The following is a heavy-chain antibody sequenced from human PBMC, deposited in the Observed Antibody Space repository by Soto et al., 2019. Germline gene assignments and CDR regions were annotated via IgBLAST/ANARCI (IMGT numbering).Heavy chain of an antibody. V-gene: IGHV3-33*01. CDR3: ARDLGGSPTGYRSGWPSDY. CDR1: GFKFSTYA. CDR2: IWYDGSNK. J-gene: IGHJ4*02. Sequence: QVQLVESGGGVVQPGRSLRLSCAASGFKFSTYAMYWVRQAPGKGLEWVAVIWYDGSNKYYADSVKGRFTISRDNSKNTLYLQINSLRAEDTAVYYCARDLGGSPTGYRSGWPSDYWGQGTLVTVSS. D-gene: IGHD6-19*01.